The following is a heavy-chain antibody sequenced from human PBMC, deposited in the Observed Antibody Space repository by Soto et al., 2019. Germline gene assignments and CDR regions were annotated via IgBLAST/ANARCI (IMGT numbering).Heavy chain of an antibody. CDR3: ARLPQMATYPLTAFDI. D-gene: IGHD5-12*01. V-gene: IGHV4-39*01. CDR2: IYYSGST. J-gene: IGHJ3*02. Sequence: SETLSLTCTVSGGSISSGDYYWGWIRQPPGKGLEWIGSIYYSGSTYYNPSLKSRVTISVDTSKNQFSLKLSSVTAADTAVYYCARLPQMATYPLTAFDIWGQGTMVPVS. CDR1: GGSISSGDYY.